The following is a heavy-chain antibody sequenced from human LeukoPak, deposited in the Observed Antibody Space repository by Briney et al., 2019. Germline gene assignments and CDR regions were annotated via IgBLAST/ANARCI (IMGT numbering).Heavy chain of an antibody. CDR2: INPSGGTT. J-gene: IGHJ4*02. CDR1: GYTFTSYY. D-gene: IGHD5-12*01. V-gene: IGHV1-46*01. Sequence: ASVKVSCKASGYTFTSYYIHWVRQAPGQGLEWMGIINPSGGTTSYAQKFQGRVTMTTDTSTSTVYMELSSLRSEDTAVYSCARESMDLSYDPTYYFDYWGQGTLVTVSS. CDR3: ARESMDLSYDPTYYFDY.